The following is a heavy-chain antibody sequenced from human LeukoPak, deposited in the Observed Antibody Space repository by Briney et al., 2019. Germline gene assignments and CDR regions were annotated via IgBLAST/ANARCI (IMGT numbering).Heavy chain of an antibody. CDR2: ISGSGDST. D-gene: IGHD6-13*01. V-gene: IGHV3-23*01. CDR3: AKGSSSWYPFDC. J-gene: IGHJ4*02. Sequence: PGGSLRLSCAASGFTFRRYAMSWVRQAPGKGLEWVSAISGSGDSTYYADSVKGRFTISRDNSKNTLYLQMNTLRAEDTAVYYCAKGSSSWYPFDCWGQGTLVTVSS. CDR1: GFTFRRYA.